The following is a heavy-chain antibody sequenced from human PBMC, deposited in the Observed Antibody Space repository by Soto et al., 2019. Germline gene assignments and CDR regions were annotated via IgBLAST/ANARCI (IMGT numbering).Heavy chain of an antibody. CDR1: GGTFNSYA. D-gene: IGHD3-22*01. CDR2: IIPVFGEP. CDR3: AGDCAAGSGLHGYYI. J-gene: IGHJ3*02. Sequence: SVKVSCKTSGGTFNSYAISWVRQAPGQGLEWMGGIIPVFGEPTYAQEFQGRVTIATDKSTSTAYMELSSLRFEDTAVYSCAGDCAAGSGLHGYYIWGQGTMVTVSS. V-gene: IGHV1-69*05.